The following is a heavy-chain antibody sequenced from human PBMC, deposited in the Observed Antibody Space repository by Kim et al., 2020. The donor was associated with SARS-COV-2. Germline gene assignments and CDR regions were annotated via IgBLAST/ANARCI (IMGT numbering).Heavy chain of an antibody. CDR3: AKVGLGYSSGWVGNYYFDY. D-gene: IGHD6-19*01. Sequence: GGSLRLSCAASGFTFSSYGMHWVRQAPGKGLEWVAVISYDGSNKYYADSVKGRFTISRDNSKNTLYLQMNSLRAEDTAVYYCAKVGLGYSSGWVGNYYFDYWGQGTLVTVSS. J-gene: IGHJ4*02. V-gene: IGHV3-30*18. CDR2: ISYDGSNK. CDR1: GFTFSSYG.